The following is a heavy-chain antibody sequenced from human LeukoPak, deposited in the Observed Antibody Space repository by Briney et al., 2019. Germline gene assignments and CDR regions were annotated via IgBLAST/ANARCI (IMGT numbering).Heavy chain of an antibody. CDR1: GGSISSYY. CDR2: IYYSGST. D-gene: IGHD3-16*01. Sequence: SETLSLTCTVSGGSISSYYWSWIRQPPGKGLEWIGYIYYSGSTNYNPSLKSRVTISVDTSKNQFSLKLSSVTAADTAVYYCVRVRRQGGFDYWGQGTLVTVSS. J-gene: IGHJ4*02. CDR3: VRVRRQGGFDY. V-gene: IGHV4-59*01.